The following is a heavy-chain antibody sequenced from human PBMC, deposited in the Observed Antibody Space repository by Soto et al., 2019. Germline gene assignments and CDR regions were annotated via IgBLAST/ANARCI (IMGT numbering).Heavy chain of an antibody. Sequence: GGSLRLSCAASGFTFSSYAMHWVRQAPGKGLEWVAVISYDGSNKYYADSVKGRFTISRDNSKNTLYLQMNSLRAEDTAVYYCARGYGDISGDYYGMDVWGQGTTVTVSS. CDR1: GFTFSSYA. CDR3: ARGYGDISGDYYGMDV. V-gene: IGHV3-30-3*01. J-gene: IGHJ6*02. CDR2: ISYDGSNK. D-gene: IGHD4-17*01.